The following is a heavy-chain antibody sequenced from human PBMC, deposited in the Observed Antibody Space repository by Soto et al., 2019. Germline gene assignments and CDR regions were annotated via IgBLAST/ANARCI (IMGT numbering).Heavy chain of an antibody. CDR3: ARDQVMGSSWPYYYCGMDV. D-gene: IGHD6-13*01. CDR2: ISSSSSTI. Sequence: EVQLVESGGGLVQPGGSLRLSCAASGFTFSSYSMNWVRQAPGKGLEWVSYISSSSSTIYYADSVKGRFTISRDNDKNSLYLQMNSLRDEDTAVYYCARDQVMGSSWPYYYCGMDVWGQGTTVTVSS. J-gene: IGHJ6*02. CDR1: GFTFSSYS. V-gene: IGHV3-48*02.